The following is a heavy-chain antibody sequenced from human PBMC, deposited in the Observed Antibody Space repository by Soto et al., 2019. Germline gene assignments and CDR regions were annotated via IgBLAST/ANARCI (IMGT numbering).Heavy chain of an antibody. CDR2: IGTAGDT. CDR3: ARANGGLYYFDY. J-gene: IGHJ4*02. Sequence: PGGSLRLSCAASGFTFSSYDMHWARQATGKGLEWVSAIGTAGDTYYPGSVKGRFTISRENAKNSLYLQMNSLRAGDTAVYYCARANGGLYYFDYWGQGTLVTVSS. D-gene: IGHD4-17*01. V-gene: IGHV3-13*01. CDR1: GFTFSSYD.